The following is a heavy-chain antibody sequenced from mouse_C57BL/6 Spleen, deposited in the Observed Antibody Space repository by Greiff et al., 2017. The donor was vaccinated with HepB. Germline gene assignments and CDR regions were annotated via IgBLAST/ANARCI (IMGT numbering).Heavy chain of an antibody. CDR3: AMYYGSSLLYAMDY. Sequence: EVKLMESGGGLVQPKGSLKLSCAASGFSFNTYAMNWVRQAPGKGLEWVARIRSKSSNYATYYADSVKDRFTISRDDSESMLYLQMNNLKTEDTAMYYCAMYYGSSLLYAMDYRGQGTSVTVAS. J-gene: IGHJ4*01. V-gene: IGHV10-1*01. CDR2: IRSKSSNYAT. CDR1: GFSFNTYA. D-gene: IGHD1-1*01.